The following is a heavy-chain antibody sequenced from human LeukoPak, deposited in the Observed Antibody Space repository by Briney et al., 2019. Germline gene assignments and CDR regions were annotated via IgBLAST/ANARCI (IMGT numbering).Heavy chain of an antibody. J-gene: IGHJ3*02. V-gene: IGHV3-33*01. CDR1: GFTFSSYA. CDR2: IWSDGTNN. CDR3: ARGSLLAFDI. Sequence: GRTLRLSCAASGFTFSSYAMHWVRQAPGKGLEWVAVIWSDGTNNYYSDSVKGRFTISRDNSKNTLYLQMNSLRAEDTAVYYCARGSLLAFDIWGQGTMVTVSS.